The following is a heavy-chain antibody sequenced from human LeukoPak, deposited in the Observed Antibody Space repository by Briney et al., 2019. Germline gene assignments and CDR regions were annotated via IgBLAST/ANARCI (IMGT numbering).Heavy chain of an antibody. CDR1: GSSFSDYG. D-gene: IGHD3-3*01. CDR2: ISYHGKNE. Sequence: GGSLRLSCAASGSSFSDYGMHWVRQAPGKGPEWVAVISYHGKNEYYADSVKGRFTISRDNSKNTLYLQMNSLRAEDTAVYYCAKDQLLFGVVIIPSIFDYWGQGTLVTVSS. J-gene: IGHJ4*02. V-gene: IGHV3-30*18. CDR3: AKDQLLFGVVIIPSIFDY.